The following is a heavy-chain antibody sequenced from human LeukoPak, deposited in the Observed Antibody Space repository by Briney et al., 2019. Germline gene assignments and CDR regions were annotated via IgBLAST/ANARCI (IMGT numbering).Heavy chain of an antibody. D-gene: IGHD6-19*01. CDR1: GYTFTSYG. V-gene: IGHV1-18*01. J-gene: IGHJ4*02. CDR3: ARGAWYSSGYTALHYFDY. Sequence: ASVKVSCKASGYTFTSYGISWVRQAPGQGLEWMGWISAYNGNTNYAQKLQGRVTMTRSTSTSTAYMELSSLRSEDTAVYYCARGAWYSSGYTALHYFDYWGQGTLVTVSS. CDR2: ISAYNGNT.